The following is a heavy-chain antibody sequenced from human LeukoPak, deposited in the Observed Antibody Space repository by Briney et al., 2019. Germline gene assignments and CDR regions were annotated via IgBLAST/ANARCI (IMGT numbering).Heavy chain of an antibody. D-gene: IGHD3-22*01. J-gene: IGHJ4*02. CDR3: AKLPQYYDSSGYGGYFDY. CDR2: IYSGGGT. V-gene: IGHV3-66*04. Sequence: QSGGSLRLSCAASGFTVSSSYMSWVRQAPGKGLEWVSTIYSGGGTYYVDSVKGKFTVSRDNSKNTLYIQMNSLRAEDTAVYYCAKLPQYYDSSGYGGYFDYWGQGTLVTVSS. CDR1: GFTVSSSY.